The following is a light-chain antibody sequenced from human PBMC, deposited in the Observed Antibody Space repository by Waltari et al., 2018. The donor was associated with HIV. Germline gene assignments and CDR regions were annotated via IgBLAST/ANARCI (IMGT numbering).Light chain of an antibody. CDR3: FSYTSSDSYV. Sequence: QSALTQPASVSGSPGQSITISCTGASSDVGRYNYVSWYQQYPGKAPKLIIYEVSSRPSGVSNRVSASKSGNTASLTISGLLAEDEADYYCFSYTSSDSYVFGTGTKVTVL. J-gene: IGLJ1*01. CDR2: EVS. CDR1: SSDVGRYNY. V-gene: IGLV2-14*01.